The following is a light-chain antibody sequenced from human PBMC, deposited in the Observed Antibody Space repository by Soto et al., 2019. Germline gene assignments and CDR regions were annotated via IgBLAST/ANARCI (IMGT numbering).Light chain of an antibody. V-gene: IGKV1-12*01. J-gene: IGKJ3*01. CDR3: QQANSFPFT. Sequence: DLQMTQSPSSVSASVGDRVTITCRASQGISSWLAWYQQKPGKARKLLIYDASSLQSGVPSRFSSRGSGTEFTLTLRSLQPEDFATYYCQQANSFPFTFGPGTKVDIQ. CDR2: DAS. CDR1: QGISSW.